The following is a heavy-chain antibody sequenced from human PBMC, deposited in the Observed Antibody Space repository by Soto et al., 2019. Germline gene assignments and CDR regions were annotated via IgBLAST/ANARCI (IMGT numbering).Heavy chain of an antibody. CDR3: SRLMTTANYYYYYCMDV. J-gene: IGHJ6*02. D-gene: IGHD4-17*01. V-gene: IGHV1-69*06. CDR1: GGTFSSYA. Sequence: QVQLVQSGAEVKKPGSSVKVSCKASGGTFSSYAISWVRQAPGQGLEWMGGIIPIFGTANYAQKFQGRVTITADKSTTTSYMERSSLRSKDTAVYYCSRLMTTANYYYYYCMDVWCQGTTVTVSS. CDR2: IIPIFGTA.